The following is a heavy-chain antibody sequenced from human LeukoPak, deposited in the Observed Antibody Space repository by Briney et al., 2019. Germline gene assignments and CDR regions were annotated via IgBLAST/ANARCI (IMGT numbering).Heavy chain of an antibody. V-gene: IGHV4-59*01. CDR2: IYYSGST. CDR3: ARAGRIWGPLDY. D-gene: IGHD3-10*01. J-gene: IGHJ4*02. CDR1: GGSISSYY. Sequence: SETLSLTCTVSGGSISSYYWSWIRQPPGKGLEWIGYIYYSGSTNYNPSFKSRVTISVDTSKNQFSLKLSSVTAADTAVYYCARAGRIWGPLDYWGQGTLVTVSS.